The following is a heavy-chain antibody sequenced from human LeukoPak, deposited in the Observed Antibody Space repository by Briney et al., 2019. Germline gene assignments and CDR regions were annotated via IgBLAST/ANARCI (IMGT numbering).Heavy chain of an antibody. Sequence: PGGSLRLSCAASGFTFSSYSMNWVRQAPGKGLEWVSYISSSSTIYYADSVKGRFTISRDNAKNSLYLQMNSLRAEDTAVYYCARDKEGSGSTRGYYYYYMDVWGKGTTVTVSS. J-gene: IGHJ6*03. CDR1: GFTFSSYS. V-gene: IGHV3-48*04. CDR2: ISSSSTI. D-gene: IGHD3-10*01. CDR3: ARDKEGSGSTRGYYYYYMDV.